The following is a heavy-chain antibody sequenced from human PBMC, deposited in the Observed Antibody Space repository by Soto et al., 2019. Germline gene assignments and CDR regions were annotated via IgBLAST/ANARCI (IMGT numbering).Heavy chain of an antibody. D-gene: IGHD6-13*01. CDR3: AREPQHSWYVFYNWFDP. V-gene: IGHV3-30-3*01. Sequence: PGGSLRLSCAASGFTFSSYAMHWVRQAPGKGLEWVAVISYDGSNKYYADSVKGRFTISRDNSKNTLYLQMNSLRAEDTAVYYCAREPQHSWYVFYNWFDPWGQGTLVTVSS. CDR2: ISYDGSNK. CDR1: GFTFSSYA. J-gene: IGHJ5*02.